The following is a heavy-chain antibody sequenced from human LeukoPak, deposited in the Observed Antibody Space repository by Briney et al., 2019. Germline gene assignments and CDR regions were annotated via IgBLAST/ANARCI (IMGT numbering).Heavy chain of an antibody. CDR1: GFTFSTYG. CDR2: ISGSGDRT. CDR3: AKDRGY. J-gene: IGHJ4*02. V-gene: IGHV3-23*01. Sequence: GGSLRLSCAASGFTFSTYGMTWVRQAPGKGLEWVSGISGSGDRTHYADSVKGRFTISRDNSKDTVYLQMSSLRAEDTAVYYCAKDRGYWGRGTLVTVSS.